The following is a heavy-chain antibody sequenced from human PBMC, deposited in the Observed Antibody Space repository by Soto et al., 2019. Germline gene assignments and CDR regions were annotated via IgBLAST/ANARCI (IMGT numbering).Heavy chain of an antibody. CDR1: GGTFSSYA. CDR3: AREGEAYGDNSYYCYYGMDV. J-gene: IGHJ6*02. D-gene: IGHD4-17*01. Sequence: QVQLVQTGAEVKKPGYSVKVSCKASGGTFSSYAISWVRQAPGQGLEWMGGIIAIFGTANYAQKFQGRVTITAEESTSTAYMELSSLRSEDTPVYYCAREGEAYGDNSYYCYYGMDVWGQGTTVTVSS. CDR2: IIAIFGTA. V-gene: IGHV1-69*01.